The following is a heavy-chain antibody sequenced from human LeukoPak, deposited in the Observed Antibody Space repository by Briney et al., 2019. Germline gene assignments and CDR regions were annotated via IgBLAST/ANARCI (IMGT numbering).Heavy chain of an antibody. CDR1: GFTFSSYS. D-gene: IGHD6-6*01. CDR3: ARDPGATRPNWFDP. CDR2: ISSSGSAI. J-gene: IGHJ5*02. V-gene: IGHV3-48*01. Sequence: GGSLRLSCAASGFTFSSYSMNWVRQAPGKGLEWVSYISSSGSAIYYADSVKGRFTISRDNAKNSLYLQMNSLRAEDTALYYCARDPGATRPNWFDPWGQGTLVTVSS.